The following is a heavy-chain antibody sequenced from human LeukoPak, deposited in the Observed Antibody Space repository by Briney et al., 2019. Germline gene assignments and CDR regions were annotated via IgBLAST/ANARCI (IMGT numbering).Heavy chain of an antibody. V-gene: IGHV1-8*03. CDR1: GYTFTFYD. J-gene: IGHJ3*02. CDR3: ARGRRDVFDI. CDR2: MNPHRGNN. Sequence: ASVTLSCKASGYTFTFYDIQWVRQAAGQGLEWMGWMNPHRGNNGYAQKFLGRTTPTRTTYTRIAYMELTSPTSDSTAVYYAARGRRDVFDIWGQGTTVTVS.